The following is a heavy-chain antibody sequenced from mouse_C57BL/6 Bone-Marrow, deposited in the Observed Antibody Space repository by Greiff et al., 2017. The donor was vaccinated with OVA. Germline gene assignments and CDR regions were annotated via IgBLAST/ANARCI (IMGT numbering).Heavy chain of an antibody. CDR2: ISDGGSYT. CDR1: GFTFSSYA. V-gene: IGHV5-4*01. CDR3: ARDKVVAYYFDY. D-gene: IGHD1-1*01. J-gene: IGHJ2*01. Sequence: EVHLVESGGGLVKPGGSLKLSCAASGFTFSSYAMSWVRQTPEKRLEWVATISDGGSYTYYPDNVKGRFTISRDNAKNNLYLQMSHLKSEDTAMYYCARDKVVAYYFDYWGQGTTLTVSS.